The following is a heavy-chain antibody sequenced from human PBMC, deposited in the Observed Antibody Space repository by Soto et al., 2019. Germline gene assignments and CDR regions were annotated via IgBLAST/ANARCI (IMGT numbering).Heavy chain of an antibody. V-gene: IGHV3-30*18. J-gene: IGHJ6*02. CDR3: AQGAQWLVPYYYYGMDV. D-gene: IGHD6-19*01. Sequence: QVQLVESGGGVVQPGRSLRLSCAASGFTFSSYGMHWVRQAPGKGLEWVAVISYDGSNKYYADSVKGRFTISRDNSKNXXYLQMNSLRAEDTAVYYCAQGAQWLVPYYYYGMDVWGQGTTVTVSS. CDR2: ISYDGSNK. CDR1: GFTFSSYG.